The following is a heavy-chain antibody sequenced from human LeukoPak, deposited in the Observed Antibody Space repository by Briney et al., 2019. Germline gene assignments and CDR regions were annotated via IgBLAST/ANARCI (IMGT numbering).Heavy chain of an antibody. Sequence: SETLSLTCAVYGGSFSGYYWSWIRQPPGKGLEWIGEINHSGSTNYNPSLKSRVTISVDTSKNQFSLKLSSVTAADTAVYYCARRGSGRTTTLFDYWGQGTLVTVSS. D-gene: IGHD3-10*01. CDR2: INHSGST. J-gene: IGHJ4*02. CDR3: ARRGSGRTTTLFDY. V-gene: IGHV4-34*01. CDR1: GGSFSGYY.